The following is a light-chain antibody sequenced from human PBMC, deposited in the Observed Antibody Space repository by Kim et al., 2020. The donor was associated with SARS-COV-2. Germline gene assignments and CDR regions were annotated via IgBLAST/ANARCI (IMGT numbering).Light chain of an antibody. J-gene: IGKJ1*01. V-gene: IGKV1-39*01. CDR1: QDISRY. CDR3: QPTPSASRT. Sequence: DIQMTQSPSSLSASVGDRVTITCRASQDISRYLNWYQQKPGKAPKLLIYTASSLQSGVPSRFTGSGSETDFTLTISSLQPEDVAPYYCQPTPSASRTFGQGTKVDI. CDR2: TAS.